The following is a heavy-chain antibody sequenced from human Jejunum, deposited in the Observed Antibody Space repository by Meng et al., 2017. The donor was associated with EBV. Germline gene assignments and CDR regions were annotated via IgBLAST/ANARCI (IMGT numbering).Heavy chain of an antibody. Sequence: QVQLVESGGGVFQLGCSLRRAFAASGFTFSGHVMQWVRQAPGKGLKWVALISNDGNNKYYADSVKGRFTISRDNSKNTLYLQMNSLRVDDTALYYCTREWGADYWGQGTLVTVSS. J-gene: IGHJ4*02. V-gene: IGHV3-30-3*01. CDR3: TREWGADY. CDR2: ISNDGNNK. D-gene: IGHD3-16*01. CDR1: GFTFSGHV.